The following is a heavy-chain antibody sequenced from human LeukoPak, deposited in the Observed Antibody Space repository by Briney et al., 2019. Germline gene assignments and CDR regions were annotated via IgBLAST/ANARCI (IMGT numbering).Heavy chain of an antibody. CDR1: GYTFTGYY. D-gene: IGHD2-8*02. J-gene: IGHJ6*02. V-gene: IGHV1-2*02. Sequence: AASVKVSCKASGYTFTGYYMHWVRQGPGQGIEWMGWSSPNSGGTNYAQKFQGRVTMTWDTSISTAYMELSRLRSDDTAVYYCARERVVSSGYYYGMDVWGQGTTVTVSS. CDR3: ARERVVSSGYYYGMDV. CDR2: SSPNSGGT.